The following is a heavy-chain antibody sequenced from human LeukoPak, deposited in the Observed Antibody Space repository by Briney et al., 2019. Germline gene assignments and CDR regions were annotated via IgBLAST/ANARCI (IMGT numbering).Heavy chain of an antibody. CDR1: GFTFSSYA. CDR2: IKKDVNEN. Sequence: GGSLRLSCAASGFTFSSYAMSWVRQAPGKGLEWVASIKKDVNENYYVDSVKGRFTISRDNAKNSLHLIMNSLRVEDTAVYYCARDRLEAVAGDDYLDYWGQGTLVTVSS. V-gene: IGHV3-7*01. D-gene: IGHD6-19*01. J-gene: IGHJ4*02. CDR3: ARDRLEAVAGDDYLDY.